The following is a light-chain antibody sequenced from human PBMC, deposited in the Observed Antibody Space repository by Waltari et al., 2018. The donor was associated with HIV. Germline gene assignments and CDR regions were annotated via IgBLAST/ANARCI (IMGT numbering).Light chain of an antibody. CDR3: AAWDDSLNGYV. Sequence: QSVLTQSPSASGTPGQRVTISCSGSSSNIGSNAVDWYQHLPGTAPKLLIHTNNQRPPGIPDRFSGSKAGTSDSLAISGLQSEDESDYYCAAWDDSLNGYVFGSGTKVTVL. CDR2: TNN. J-gene: IGLJ1*01. V-gene: IGLV1-44*01. CDR1: SSNIGSNA.